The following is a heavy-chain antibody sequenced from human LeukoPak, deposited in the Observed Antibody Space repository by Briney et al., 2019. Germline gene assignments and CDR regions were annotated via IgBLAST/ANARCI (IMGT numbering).Heavy chain of an antibody. J-gene: IGHJ4*02. Sequence: ASVKVSCKASGYTFTGYYMHWVRQAPGQGLEWMGWINPNSGGTNYAQKFQGRVTMTRDTSISTAYMELSRLRSDDTAVYYCARSASSGYYYLDDYWGQGTLVSVSS. D-gene: IGHD3-22*01. CDR3: ARSASSGYYYLDDY. CDR2: INPNSGGT. V-gene: IGHV1-2*02. CDR1: GYTFTGYY.